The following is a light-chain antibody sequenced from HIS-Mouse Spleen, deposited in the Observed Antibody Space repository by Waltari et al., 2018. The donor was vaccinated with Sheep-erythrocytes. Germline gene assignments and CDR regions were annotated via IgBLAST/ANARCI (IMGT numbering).Light chain of an antibody. CDR2: EGS. V-gene: IGLV2-23*01. J-gene: IGLJ2*01. CDR1: SSDGGSYNL. CDR3: CSYAGSSTLV. Sequence: QSALTQPASVSGSPGQSITISCTGTSSDGGSYNLVSWYQQHPGKAPKLMVYEGSKRPSGVSNRFSSSKSGNTASLTISGLQAEDEADYYCCSYAGSSTLVFGGGTKLTVL.